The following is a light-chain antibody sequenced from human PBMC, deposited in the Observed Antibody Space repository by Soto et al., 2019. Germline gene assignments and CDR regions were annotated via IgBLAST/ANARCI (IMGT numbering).Light chain of an antibody. CDR2: GNS. CDR1: SSNIGAGYD. J-gene: IGLJ2*01. CDR3: QSYDSSLSGSGV. V-gene: IGLV1-40*01. Sequence: QSVLTQPPSVSGAPGQRVTISCTGSSSNIGAGYDVHWYQQLPGTAPKLLIDGNSNRPSGVPDLFSGSKSGTSASLAITGLQAEDEADDYCQSYDSSLSGSGVFGGGTKLTVL.